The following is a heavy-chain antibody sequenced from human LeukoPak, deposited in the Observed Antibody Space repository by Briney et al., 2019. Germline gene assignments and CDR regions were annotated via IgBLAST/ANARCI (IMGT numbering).Heavy chain of an antibody. V-gene: IGHV4-39*07. Sequence: PGGSLRLSCAASGFTFSSYSMNWVRQPPGKGLEWIGSIYYSGSTYYNPSLKSRVTISVDTSKNQFSLKLSSVTAADTAVYYCAREEADYYDSSGYILWGQGTLVTVSS. J-gene: IGHJ4*02. D-gene: IGHD3-22*01. CDR1: GFTFSSYS. CDR2: IYYSGST. CDR3: AREEADYYDSSGYIL.